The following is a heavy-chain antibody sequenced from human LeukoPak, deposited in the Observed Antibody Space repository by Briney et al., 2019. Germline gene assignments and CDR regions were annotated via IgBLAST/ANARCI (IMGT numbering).Heavy chain of an antibody. V-gene: IGHV1-8*01. J-gene: IGHJ6*03. CDR3: ARVAYGSVYYYYYMDV. CDR2: MNPNSGNT. Sequence: ASVKVSCKASGYTFTSYDINWVRQATGQGLEWMGWMNPNSGNTGYAQKFQGRVTMTRNTSISTAYMELSSLRSEDTAVYYCARVAYGSVYYYYYMDVWGKGTTVTVSS. D-gene: IGHD3-10*01. CDR1: GYTFTSYD.